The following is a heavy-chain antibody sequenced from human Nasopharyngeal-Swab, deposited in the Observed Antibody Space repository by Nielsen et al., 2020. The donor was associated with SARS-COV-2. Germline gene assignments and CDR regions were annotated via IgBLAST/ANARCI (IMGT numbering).Heavy chain of an antibody. CDR3: TTQTLITIFGVVIIGPDY. V-gene: IGHV3-15*01. D-gene: IGHD3-3*01. Sequence: GESLKISCAASGFTFSNAWMSWVRQAPGKGLEWVGRIKSKTDGGTTDYAAPVKGRFTISGDDSKTTLYLQMNSLKTEDTAVYYCTTQTLITIFGVVIIGPDYWGQGTLVTVSS. J-gene: IGHJ4*02. CDR2: IKSKTDGGTT. CDR1: GFTFSNAW.